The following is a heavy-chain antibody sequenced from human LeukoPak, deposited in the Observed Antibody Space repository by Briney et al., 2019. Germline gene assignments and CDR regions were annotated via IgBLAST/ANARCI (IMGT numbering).Heavy chain of an antibody. J-gene: IGHJ4*02. D-gene: IGHD3-22*01. Sequence: ASVKVSCKASGYTFTDYGINWVRQAPGQGLEWMGWISTYHGNTNYAQKFQGRVTMTTDTSTSTAYMELRSLRSDDTAVYYCAREVPYDSSRYYQPFDYWGQGTLVTVSS. CDR2: ISTYHGNT. V-gene: IGHV1-18*01. CDR1: GYTFTDYG. CDR3: AREVPYDSSRYYQPFDY.